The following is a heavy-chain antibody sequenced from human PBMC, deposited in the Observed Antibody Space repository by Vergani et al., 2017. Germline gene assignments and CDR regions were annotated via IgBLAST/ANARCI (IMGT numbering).Heavy chain of an antibody. Sequence: EVQLVESGGGLVQPGGSLRLSCAASGFTFSSYSMNWVRQAPGKGLEWVSYISSSRSTIYYADSVKGRFTISRDNAKNSLYLQMNSLRAEDTAVYYCARAYTVTTEYYYGMDVWGQGTTVTVSS. V-gene: IGHV3-48*01. D-gene: IGHD4-17*01. J-gene: IGHJ6*02. CDR2: ISSSRSTI. CDR1: GFTFSSYS. CDR3: ARAYTVTTEYYYGMDV.